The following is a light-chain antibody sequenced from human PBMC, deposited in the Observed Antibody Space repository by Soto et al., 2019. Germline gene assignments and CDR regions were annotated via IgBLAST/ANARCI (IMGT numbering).Light chain of an antibody. Sequence: EIVLTQSPGTLSLSPGERATLSCRASQSVSSSNLAWYQQKPGQAPRLLIYGASTRATGIPARFRGSGSGTEFTLTISSLQSEDFAVYYCQQSTNWPWTFGQGTKVDIK. J-gene: IGKJ1*01. CDR1: QSVSSSN. CDR3: QQSTNWPWT. CDR2: GAS. V-gene: IGKV3-15*01.